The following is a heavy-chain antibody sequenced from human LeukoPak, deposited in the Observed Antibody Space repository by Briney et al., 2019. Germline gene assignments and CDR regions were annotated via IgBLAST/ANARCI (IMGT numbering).Heavy chain of an antibody. J-gene: IGHJ4*02. Sequence: TGGSLRLSCAASGFTFSSYSMNWVRQAPGKGLEWVSSISSSSSYIYYADSVKGRFTISRDNAKNSLYLQMNSLRAEDTAVYYCARGTGGYPEGAFDYWGQETLVTVSS. CDR3: ARGTGGYPEGAFDY. V-gene: IGHV3-21*01. CDR2: ISSSSSYI. D-gene: IGHD2-8*02. CDR1: GFTFSSYS.